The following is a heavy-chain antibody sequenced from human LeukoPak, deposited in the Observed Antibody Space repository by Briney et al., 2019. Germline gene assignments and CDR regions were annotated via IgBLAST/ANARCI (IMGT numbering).Heavy chain of an antibody. Sequence: PSETLSLTCTVSGGSISSYYWSWIRQPPGKGLEWIGYIYYSGSTNYNPSLKSRVTISVDTSKNQFSLKLSSVTAADTAVYYCARFPYGGNSEFDYWGQGTLVTVSS. CDR1: GGSISSYY. CDR3: ARFPYGGNSEFDY. J-gene: IGHJ4*02. D-gene: IGHD4-23*01. CDR2: IYYSGST. V-gene: IGHV4-59*08.